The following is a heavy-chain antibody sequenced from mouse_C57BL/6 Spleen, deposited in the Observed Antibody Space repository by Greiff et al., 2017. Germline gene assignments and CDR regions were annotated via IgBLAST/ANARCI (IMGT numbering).Heavy chain of an antibody. CDR1: GYTFTSYG. Sequence: QVQLQQSGAELARPGASVKLSCKASGYTFTSYGISWVKQRTGQGLEWIGEIYPRSGNTYYNEKFKGKATLTADTSCSTEYMELRSLTSEDSAVYFCARATYDYEGGTRGWYFDVWGTGTTVTVSS. D-gene: IGHD2-4*01. V-gene: IGHV1-81*01. CDR3: ARATYDYEGGTRGWYFDV. J-gene: IGHJ1*03. CDR2: IYPRSGNT.